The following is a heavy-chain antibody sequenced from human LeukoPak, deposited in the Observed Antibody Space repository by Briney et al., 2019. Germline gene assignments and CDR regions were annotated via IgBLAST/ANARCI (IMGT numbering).Heavy chain of an antibody. CDR1: GFTLSSYS. D-gene: IGHD3-22*01. Sequence: AGGSLRLSCAASGFTLSSYSMNWVRQAPGKGLEWVSSISSSSSYIYYAHSVKGRFTISRDNAKNSLYLQMNSLRAEDTAVYYCARDDSSPFDYWGQGTLVTVSS. CDR2: ISSSSSYI. J-gene: IGHJ4*02. V-gene: IGHV3-21*01. CDR3: ARDDSSPFDY.